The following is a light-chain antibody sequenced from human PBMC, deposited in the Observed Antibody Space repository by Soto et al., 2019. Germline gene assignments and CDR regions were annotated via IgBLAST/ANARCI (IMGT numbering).Light chain of an antibody. CDR2: SIN. CDR1: TGAVTSGYY. Sequence: QAVVTQEPSLTVSPGETVTLTCASSTGAVTSGYYPNWLQQKPGQAPRPLIYSINNKHSWTPARFSGSLLGDKAALTLSGVQPEDEAEYYCLLYYDGAQVFGGGTKLTVL. CDR3: LLYYDGAQV. V-gene: IGLV7-43*01. J-gene: IGLJ3*02.